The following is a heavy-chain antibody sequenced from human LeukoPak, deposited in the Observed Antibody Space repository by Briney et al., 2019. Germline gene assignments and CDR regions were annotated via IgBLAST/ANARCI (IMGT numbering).Heavy chain of an antibody. Sequence: GGSLRLSCTASGFTFGVYAMSWVRQAPGKGLEWVGFIRSKAYGGTTEYAASVKGRFTISRDDSKSIAYLQMNSLKAEDTAVYYCTREGPLPPDYYYYGMDVWGQGTTVTVSS. CDR2: IRSKAYGGTT. CDR3: TREGPLPPDYYYYGMDV. V-gene: IGHV3-49*04. J-gene: IGHJ6*02. CDR1: GFTFGVYA.